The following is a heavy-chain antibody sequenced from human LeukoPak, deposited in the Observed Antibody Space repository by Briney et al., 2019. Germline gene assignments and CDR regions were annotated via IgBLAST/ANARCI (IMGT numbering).Heavy chain of an antibody. Sequence: GGSLRLSCAASGFTFSSYGMHWVRQAPGKGLEWVAVIWYDGSNKYYADSVKGRFTISRDNSKNTLYLQMNSLRAEDTAVYYCARDRERYFDWLLSPYHYYGMDVWGQGTTVTVSS. D-gene: IGHD3-9*01. J-gene: IGHJ6*02. CDR1: GFTFSSYG. V-gene: IGHV3-33*01. CDR2: IWYDGSNK. CDR3: ARDRERYFDWLLSPYHYYGMDV.